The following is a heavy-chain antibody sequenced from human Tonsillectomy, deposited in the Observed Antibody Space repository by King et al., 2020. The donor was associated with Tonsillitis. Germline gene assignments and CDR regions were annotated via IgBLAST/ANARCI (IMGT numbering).Heavy chain of an antibody. CDR1: GFTFSSYA. CDR2: ISDDGSNK. CDR3: ASAHHQPFYYVSSPYWHHYYCYGMDA. J-gene: IGHJ6*02. Sequence: VQLVESGGGVVQPGRSLRLSCAASGFTFSSYAMHWVRQAPGKGLEWVALISDDGSNKYYADSVKGRFTISRDNSKNTLYLQISSLRPEDTAVYYCASAHHQPFYYVSSPYWHHYYCYGMDAWGQGTTVTVSS. D-gene: IGHD3-22*01. V-gene: IGHV3-30*04.